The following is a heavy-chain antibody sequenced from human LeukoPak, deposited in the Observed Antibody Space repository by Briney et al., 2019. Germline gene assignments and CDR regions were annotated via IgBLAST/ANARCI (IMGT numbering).Heavy chain of an antibody. J-gene: IGHJ5*01. CDR2: ISDSGGST. CDR3: ARESAYCSSDCGSLSDS. V-gene: IGHV3-23*01. Sequence: GGSLRLSCAASGFTFRNYAMSWVRQAPGKGLEWVSVISDSGGSTYYADSGKGGLTIARNNSKKTLYLQMNILTAEATAIYYCARESAYCSSDCGSLSDSSGHGTLVTVSS. D-gene: IGHD2-21*02. CDR1: GFTFRNYA.